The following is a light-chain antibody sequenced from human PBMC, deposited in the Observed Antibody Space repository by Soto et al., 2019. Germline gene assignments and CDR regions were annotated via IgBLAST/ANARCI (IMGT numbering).Light chain of an antibody. CDR2: EVS. J-gene: IGLJ3*02. Sequence: QSALTQPASVSGSPGQSITISCTGSSGDVGHYNYVSWYQQHPGKAPKLMIYEVSNRPSGVSNRFSGSKSGNTASLIISGLQAEDEADYYRTSSTTSRIWVFGGGTKVTVL. CDR1: SGDVGHYNY. V-gene: IGLV2-14*01. CDR3: TSSTTSRIWV.